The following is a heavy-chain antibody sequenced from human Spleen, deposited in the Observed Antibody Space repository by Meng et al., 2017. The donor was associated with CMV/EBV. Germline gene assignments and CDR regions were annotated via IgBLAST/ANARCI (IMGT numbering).Heavy chain of an antibody. J-gene: IGHJ4*02. CDR1: GGSISSSSYY. V-gene: IGHV4-39*07. CDR3: ATAHFDAYNYGPADF. CDR2: IYYSGST. D-gene: IGHD4-17*01. Sequence: GSLRLSCTVSGGSISSSSYYWGWIRQPPGKGLEWIGSIYYSGSTYYNPSLKSRVTISVDSSKNQFFLKLTSVTAADTAVYYCATAHFDAYNYGPADFWGQGVLVTVSS.